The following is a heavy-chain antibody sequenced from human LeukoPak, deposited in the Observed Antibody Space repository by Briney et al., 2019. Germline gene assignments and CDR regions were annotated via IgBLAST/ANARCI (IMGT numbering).Heavy chain of an antibody. V-gene: IGHV3-74*01. CDR1: GFTFSNYW. Sequence: GGSLRLSCAASGFTFSNYWMHWVRQTPGKGLVWVSHIKSDGSRATYAASVKGRFTVSRDNAKNTLYLQINSLRAEDTAVYYCARDSSYGSGSYNEIDYWGQGTLVTVSS. D-gene: IGHD3-10*01. CDR2: IKSDGSRA. CDR3: ARDSSYGSGSYNEIDY. J-gene: IGHJ4*02.